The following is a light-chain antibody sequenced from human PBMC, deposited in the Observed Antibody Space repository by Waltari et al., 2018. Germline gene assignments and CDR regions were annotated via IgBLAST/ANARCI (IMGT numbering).Light chain of an antibody. CDR3: QSYDSSLSGSRV. V-gene: IGLV1-40*01. CDR2: ENT. J-gene: IGLJ3*02. CDR1: SSNIGAGYD. Sequence: QSVLTQPPSVSGTPGQRVAISCTGSSSNIGAGYDVHWSQQLPGTAPKLLIYENTNRPSGVPDRFSASKSGTSASLAITGLQAEDEADYFCQSYDSSLSGSRVFGGGTKLTVL.